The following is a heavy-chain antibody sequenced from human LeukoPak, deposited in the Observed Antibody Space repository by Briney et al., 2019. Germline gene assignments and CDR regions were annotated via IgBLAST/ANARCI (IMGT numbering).Heavy chain of an antibody. CDR3: ARDMVDVVVPAAIVDV. J-gene: IGHJ6*04. CDR2: IKQDGSEK. D-gene: IGHD2-2*01. Sequence: GGSLRLSCAASGFTFSSYWMSWVRQAPGKGLEWVANIKQDGSEKYYVDSVKGRFTISRDNAKNSLHLQMNSLRAEDTAVYYCARDMVDVVVPAAIVDVWGKGTTVTISS. CDR1: GFTFSSYW. V-gene: IGHV3-7*01.